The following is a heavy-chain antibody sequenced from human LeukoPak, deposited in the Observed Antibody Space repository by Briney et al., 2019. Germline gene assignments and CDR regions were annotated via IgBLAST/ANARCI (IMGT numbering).Heavy chain of an antibody. CDR1: KFTFSHYG. J-gene: IGHJ4*02. Sequence: GGSLRPSCTASKFTFSHYGMQWVRQAPGKGLEWVAVISSDGSIKVYADSVKGRFTLSRDNSINTVDLQMNSLRAEDTAVYYCVKEYHSRGFGAYFDYWGQGTLVTVSS. V-gene: IGHV3-30*18. CDR3: VKEYHSRGFGAYFDY. D-gene: IGHD3-3*01. CDR2: ISSDGSIK.